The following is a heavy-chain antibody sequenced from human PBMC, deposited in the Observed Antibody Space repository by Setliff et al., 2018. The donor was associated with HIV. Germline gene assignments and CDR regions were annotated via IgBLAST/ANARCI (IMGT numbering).Heavy chain of an antibody. CDR2: IYTSGST. Sequence: PSETLSLTCTVSGGSISSGSYYWSWIRQPAGKGLEWIGRIYTSGSTNYNPSLKSRVTISVDTSKNQFSLKLSSVTAADTAVYYCARDLGSCLYYYGMDVWGQGTTVTVSS. J-gene: IGHJ6*02. CDR1: GGSISSGSYY. D-gene: IGHD7-27*01. V-gene: IGHV4-61*02. CDR3: ARDLGSCLYYYGMDV.